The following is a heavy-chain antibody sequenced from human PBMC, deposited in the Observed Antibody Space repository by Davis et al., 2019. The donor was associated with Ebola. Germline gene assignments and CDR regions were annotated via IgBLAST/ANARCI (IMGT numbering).Heavy chain of an antibody. CDR3: AKEGIAAAMEP. D-gene: IGHD6-13*01. CDR1: GFTFSSYA. J-gene: IGHJ5*02. V-gene: IGHV3-23*01. Sequence: GESPKISCAASGFTFSSYAMSWVRQAPGKGLAWVSAISGSGGSTYYADFVKGRFTISRDNSKNTLYLQMNSLRAEDTAVYYCAKEGIAAAMEPWGQGTLVTVSS. CDR2: ISGSGGST.